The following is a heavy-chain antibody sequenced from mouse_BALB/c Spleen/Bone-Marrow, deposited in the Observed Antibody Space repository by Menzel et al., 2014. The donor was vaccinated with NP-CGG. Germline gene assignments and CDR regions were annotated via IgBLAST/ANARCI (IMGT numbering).Heavy chain of an antibody. D-gene: IGHD2-3*01. Sequence: EVQVVESGGGLVQPGGSLKLSCAASGFDFSRYWMSWVRQAPGKGLEWIGEINPDSNTINYTPSLKDKFIIPRDNAKNTLYLQMSKVRSEDTALYYCSRLGYYGGFAYWGQGTLVTVSA. CDR2: INPDSNTI. V-gene: IGHV4-1*02. J-gene: IGHJ3*01. CDR3: SRLGYYGGFAY. CDR1: GFDFSRYW.